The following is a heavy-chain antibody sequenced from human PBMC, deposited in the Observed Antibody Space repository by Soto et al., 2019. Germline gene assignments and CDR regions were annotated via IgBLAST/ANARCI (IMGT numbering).Heavy chain of an antibody. D-gene: IGHD2-2*01. J-gene: IGHJ6*03. CDR3: ARDRTDCSSASCYGYYYYYMDV. Sequence: QVQLQESGPGLVKPSETLSLTCTVSGGSISSYYCSWIRQPPGKGLEWIGYLYYSGSTNYNPSLKSRVTTSVHTSKNQFSLMMSSVTAADTAVYYCARDRTDCSSASCYGYYYYYMDVWGTGTTVTVSS. CDR1: GGSISSYY. CDR2: LYYSGST. V-gene: IGHV4-59*01.